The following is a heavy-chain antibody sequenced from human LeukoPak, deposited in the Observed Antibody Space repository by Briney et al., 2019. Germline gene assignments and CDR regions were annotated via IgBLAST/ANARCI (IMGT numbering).Heavy chain of an antibody. J-gene: IGHJ4*02. CDR2: ISGNNDNP. D-gene: IGHD2-2*01. Sequence: ASVKVSCKASGYTFSNFGISWVRQAPGQGLEWMGWISGNNDNPNYGQKFQGRFTVTSDSSTRTAYMEMKRLRSDDTAVYYCARDGTSTDDYWGQGTLVTVSS. CDR1: GYTFSNFG. V-gene: IGHV1-18*01. CDR3: ARDGTSTDDY.